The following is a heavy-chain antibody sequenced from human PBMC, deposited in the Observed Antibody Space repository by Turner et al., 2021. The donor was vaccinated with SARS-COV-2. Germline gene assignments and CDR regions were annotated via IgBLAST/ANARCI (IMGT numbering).Heavy chain of an antibody. CDR3: ARDRDYDSSGYWEQS. J-gene: IGHJ4*02. V-gene: IGHV1-69*06. D-gene: IGHD3-22*01. CDR2: IIPIFDTT. Sequence: QVQLVQSGAEVKKPGSSVKVSCKASGGTFSSYAISWVRQAPGQGLEWMGGIIPIFDTTNYAQKFQGRVTITADKSTSTAYMELSGLRSEDTAVYDCARDRDYDSSGYWEQSWGQGTLVTVSS. CDR1: GGTFSSYA.